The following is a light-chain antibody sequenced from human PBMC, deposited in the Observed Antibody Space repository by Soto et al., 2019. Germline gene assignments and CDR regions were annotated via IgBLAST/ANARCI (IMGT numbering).Light chain of an antibody. Sequence: EIVLTQSPGTLSLSPGEGATLSCRASGTLTSSYLHWYQKKPGQVLRLIIFGASTRATGIPDRFSGSASGTEFTLTISRLEPEFFAVYYCQQYGSAHPLTFGVGTRVETK. J-gene: IGKJ4*01. V-gene: IGKV3-20*01. CDR3: QQYGSAHPLT. CDR1: GTLTSSY. CDR2: GAS.